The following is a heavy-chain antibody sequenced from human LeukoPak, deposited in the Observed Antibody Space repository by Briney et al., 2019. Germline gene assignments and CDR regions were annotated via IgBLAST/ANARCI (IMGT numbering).Heavy chain of an antibody. CDR2: INPSGGST. CDR1: GYTFTSYY. V-gene: IGHV1-46*01. J-gene: IGHJ4*02. D-gene: IGHD5-18*01. CDR3: ARGGGYSYGQRVPYYFDY. Sequence: ASVKVSCQASGYTFTSYYMHWVRQAPGQGLEWMGIINPSGGSTSYAQKFQGRVTMTRDTSTSTVYMELSSLRSEDTAVYYCARGGGYSYGQRVPYYFDYWGQGTLVTVSS.